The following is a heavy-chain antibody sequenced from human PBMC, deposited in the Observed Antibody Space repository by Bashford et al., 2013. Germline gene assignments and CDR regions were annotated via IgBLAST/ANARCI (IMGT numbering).Heavy chain of an antibody. CDR3: AKDRNDFWSAFFP. Sequence: VRQAPGKGLEWVAVLSHDESNKYYAASVQGRFTISRDNSKSTLYLQMDSLRADDTAIYYCAKDRNDFWSAFFPWGQGTPVTVSS. V-gene: IGHV3-30*18. CDR2: LSHDESNK. D-gene: IGHD3-3*01. J-gene: IGHJ5*02.